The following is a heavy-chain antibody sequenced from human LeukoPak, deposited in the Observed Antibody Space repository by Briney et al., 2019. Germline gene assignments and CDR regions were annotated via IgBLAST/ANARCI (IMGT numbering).Heavy chain of an antibody. J-gene: IGHJ4*02. Sequence: GGSLRLSCAASGFPFSSYSMNWVRQAPGKGLEWVSYISSSSSTIYYADSVKGRFTISRDNAKDSLYLQMNSLRAEDTAVFYCARDRSYIDYWGQGTLVTVSS. CDR2: ISSSSSTI. CDR1: GFPFSSYS. CDR3: ARDRSYIDY. V-gene: IGHV3-48*01.